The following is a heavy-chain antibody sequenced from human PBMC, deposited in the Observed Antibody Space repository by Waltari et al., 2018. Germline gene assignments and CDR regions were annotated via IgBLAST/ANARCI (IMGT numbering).Heavy chain of an antibody. D-gene: IGHD1-1*01. CDR1: GFIFRDYA. V-gene: IGHV3-30*01. J-gene: IGHJ4*02. CDR3: ARDYNSLVDY. CDR2: SSYDGVDK. Sequence: QVHLVESGGGVVQPGKSLRLSCVASGFIFRDYAMHWVRQTPGKGVHWVALSSYDGVDKWYADSLKGRFTISRDNSKSTLYLQIDSLRSEDTAVYYCARDYNSLVDYWGQGILVTVSS.